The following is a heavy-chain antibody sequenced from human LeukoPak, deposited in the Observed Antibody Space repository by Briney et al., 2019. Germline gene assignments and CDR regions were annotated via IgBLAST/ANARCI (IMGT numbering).Heavy chain of an antibody. D-gene: IGHD5-24*01. CDR1: GFSLSTSGVA. CDR3: AHRRDGYNSLDY. CDR2: IYWDDDK. Sequence: SGPTLVNPTQTLTLTCTFSGFSLSTSGVAVGWIRQPPGKALEWLGLIYWDDDKRYSPSLKSALTITKDTSKNQVVLTMTNMDPVDTATYYCAHRRDGYNSLDYWGQGTLVTVSS. V-gene: IGHV2-5*02. J-gene: IGHJ4*02.